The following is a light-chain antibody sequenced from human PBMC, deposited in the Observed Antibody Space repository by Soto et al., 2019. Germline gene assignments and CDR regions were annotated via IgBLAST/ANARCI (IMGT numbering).Light chain of an antibody. J-gene: IGLJ2*01. CDR3: SSFAGSNNLEV. V-gene: IGLV2-8*01. CDR1: SSDVGGYNY. Sequence: QSALTQPPSASGSPGQSVTISCIGTSSDVGGYNYVSWYQQHPGKAPKLMIYEVTKRPSGVPDRFSGSKSGNTASLTVSGLQAEDEAEYYCSSFAGSNNLEVFGGGTKLTVL. CDR2: EVT.